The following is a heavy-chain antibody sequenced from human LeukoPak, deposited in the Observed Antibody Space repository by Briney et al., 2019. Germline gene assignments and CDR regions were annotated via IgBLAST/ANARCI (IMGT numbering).Heavy chain of an antibody. D-gene: IGHD3-22*01. J-gene: IGHJ4*02. CDR3: AKELGVVVIPVLGY. V-gene: IGHV3-33*06. Sequence: PGRSLRLSCAASGFTFSSYGMHWVRQAPGKGLEWVAVIWYDGSNKYYADSVKGRFTISRDNSKNTLYLQMNSLRAEDTAVYYCAKELGVVVIPVLGYRGQGTLVTVTS. CDR1: GFTFSSYG. CDR2: IWYDGSNK.